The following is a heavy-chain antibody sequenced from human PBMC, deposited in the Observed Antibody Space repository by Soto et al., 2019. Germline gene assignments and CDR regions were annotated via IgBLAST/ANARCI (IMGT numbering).Heavy chain of an antibody. V-gene: IGHV1-18*01. CDR2: IGGYNGNA. J-gene: IGHJ4*02. CDR3: ARGWMHGAYVHLQFDY. CDR1: GCTFAGYG. D-gene: IGHD4-17*01. Sequence: APVKVSCEASGCTFAGYGISWVRQAPGQGLEWRGWIGGYNGNASYAQKRQGRVSMTTDTSTSTAYMELRSLRSDDTAVSYCARGWMHGAYVHLQFDYSGQGSLVAV.